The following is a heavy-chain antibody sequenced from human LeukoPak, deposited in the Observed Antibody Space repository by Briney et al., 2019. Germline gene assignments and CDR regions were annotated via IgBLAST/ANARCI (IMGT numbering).Heavy chain of an antibody. CDR3: AKSSYYDASGYYREYYFGY. Sequence: GGSLRLSCAASRFTFSSYGMSWVRQAPGKGLEWVSSISGSGGSTYYADSVKGRFTISRDNSKNTLYLQINSLRDEDTAVYYCAKSSYYDASGYYREYYFGYWGQGTLVTVSS. J-gene: IGHJ4*02. D-gene: IGHD3-22*01. V-gene: IGHV3-23*01. CDR1: RFTFSSYG. CDR2: ISGSGGST.